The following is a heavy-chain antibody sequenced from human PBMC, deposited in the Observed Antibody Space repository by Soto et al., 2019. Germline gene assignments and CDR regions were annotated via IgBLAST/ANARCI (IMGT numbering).Heavy chain of an antibody. CDR1: GFGLNKFA. D-gene: IGHD3-22*01. V-gene: IGHV3-23*01. CDR3: AKDRSPHYYYEISGYPDGFDV. J-gene: IGHJ3*01. CDR2: ISGSAVTI. Sequence: EVQLLESGGGLVRPGGSLRISCAASGFGLNKFAMTWVRQAPGRGLEWVSSISGSAVTIYYADSVKGRFIISKDSSRNMLYLQMNSLRAEDTARYYCAKDRSPHYYYEISGYPDGFDVWGRGTVVTVSS.